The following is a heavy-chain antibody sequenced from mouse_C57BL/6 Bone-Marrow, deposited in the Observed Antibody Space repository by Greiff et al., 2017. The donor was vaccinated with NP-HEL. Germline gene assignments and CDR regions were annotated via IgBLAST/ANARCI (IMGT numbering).Heavy chain of an antibody. CDR2: INPNNGGT. CDR3: ARLDYYGTWYCDV. D-gene: IGHD1-1*01. Sequence: VQLQQSGPELVKPGASVKISCKASGYTFTDYYMNWVKQSHGKSLEWIGDINPNNGGTSYNQKFKGKATLTVDKSSSTAYMELRSLTSEDSAVYYCARLDYYGTWYCDVWGTGTTVTVSS. J-gene: IGHJ1*03. V-gene: IGHV1-26*01. CDR1: GYTFTDYY.